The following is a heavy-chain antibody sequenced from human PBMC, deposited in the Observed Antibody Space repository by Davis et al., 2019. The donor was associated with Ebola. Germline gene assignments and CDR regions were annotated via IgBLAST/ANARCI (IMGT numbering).Heavy chain of an antibody. J-gene: IGHJ4*02. V-gene: IGHV1-18*01. CDR3: ARDLTGTYDFDY. Sequence: ASVKVSCKASHDTLTNYDFTWVRQAPGQGLEWMGRISPYNGNTNYAQKLQGRVTMTTDTSTSTAYMELRSLRSDDTAVYYCARDLTGTYDFDYWGQGTLVTVSS. CDR1: HDTLTNYD. CDR2: ISPYNGNT. D-gene: IGHD3-9*01.